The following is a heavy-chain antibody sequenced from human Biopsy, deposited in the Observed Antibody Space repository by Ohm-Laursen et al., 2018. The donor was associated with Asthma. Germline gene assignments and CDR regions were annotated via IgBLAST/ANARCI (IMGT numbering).Heavy chain of an antibody. Sequence: SETLSLTCSVSGGSVSSDKYYWSWIRRPPGKGLEWIAYIFYSGATNYNPALKSRVAQSIDTSKSQFSLRLNSLSAADTAVYYCARGDSSDWSHYYFDYWGQGTLVTVSS. D-gene: IGHD3-22*01. CDR2: IFYSGAT. CDR3: ARGDSSDWSHYYFDY. V-gene: IGHV4-61*01. J-gene: IGHJ4*02. CDR1: GGSVSSDKYY.